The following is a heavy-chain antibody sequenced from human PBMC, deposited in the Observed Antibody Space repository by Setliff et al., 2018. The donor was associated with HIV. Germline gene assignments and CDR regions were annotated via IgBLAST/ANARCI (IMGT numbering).Heavy chain of an antibody. CDR2: ISGSGGST. CDR3: AKGHYDFWSGYYTGPYYYGMDV. D-gene: IGHD3-3*01. J-gene: IGHJ6*02. CDR1: GFTFSSYA. V-gene: IGHV3-23*01. Sequence: GGSLRLSCLGSGFTFSSYAMSWVRQAPGKGLEWVSAISGSGGSTYYADSVKGRFTISRDNSKNTLYLQMNSLRAEDTAVYYCAKGHYDFWSGYYTGPYYYGMDVWGQGTTVTV.